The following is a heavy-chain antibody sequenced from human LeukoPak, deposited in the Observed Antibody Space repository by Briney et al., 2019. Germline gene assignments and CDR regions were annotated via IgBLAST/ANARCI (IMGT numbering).Heavy chain of an antibody. CDR3: ARSGGYCSGGRCYNFDS. V-gene: IGHV4-39*07. CDR1: GGSISRNSDY. Sequence: SETLSLTCTVSGGSISRNSDYWGWIRQPPGKGLEWIGYIDSETTHYNPSLKSRVTISVDRSKNQFSLRLASVTAADTAVFYCARSGGYCSGGRCYNFDSWGQGTLVTVSS. D-gene: IGHD2-15*01. CDR2: IDSETT. J-gene: IGHJ4*02.